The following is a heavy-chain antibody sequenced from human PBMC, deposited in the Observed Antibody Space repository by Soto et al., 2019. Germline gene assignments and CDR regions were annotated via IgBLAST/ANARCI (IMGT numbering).Heavy chain of an antibody. V-gene: IGHV3-21*06. Sequence: EVQLVESGGGLVKPGGSLRVSCAASGFTFSNYSMNWVRQAPGKGLEWVSSISSTSKYIYYAHSVKGLFTISRENAKNSLYLQMNSLRAEDTAVYYCARGLSSGWFDYWGQGTLVTVSA. CDR1: GFTFSNYS. CDR2: ISSTSKYI. CDR3: ARGLSSGWFDY. J-gene: IGHJ5*01. D-gene: IGHD6-19*01.